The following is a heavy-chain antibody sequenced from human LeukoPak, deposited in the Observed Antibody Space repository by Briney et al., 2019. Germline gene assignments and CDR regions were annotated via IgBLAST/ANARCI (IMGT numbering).Heavy chain of an antibody. CDR3: ARDRGRRRLLLTDAFDI. CDR1: GYTFTGYY. J-gene: IGHJ3*02. CDR2: INPNSGGT. V-gene: IGHV1-2*02. D-gene: IGHD4-17*01. Sequence: ASVKVSCKASGYTFTGYYMHWVRQAPGQGLEWMGWINPNSGGTNYAQKFQGRVTMTRDTSIGTAYMELSRLRSDDTAVYYCARDRGRRRLLLTDAFDIWGQGTMVTVSS.